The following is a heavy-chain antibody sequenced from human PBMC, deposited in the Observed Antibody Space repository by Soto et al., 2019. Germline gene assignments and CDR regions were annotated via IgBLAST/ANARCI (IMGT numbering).Heavy chain of an antibody. CDR3: AKSWGREIYYYYYAMDV. D-gene: IGHD3-16*01. Sequence: QVQVVQSGAEVKRPGSSVNVSCKASGGYFNNRQTLNSYPISWVRQAPGQGLEWMGGIIPLFGTTNYAQRFQGRVTINADKSTSTTYLEWNNVTSDDTAVYYCAKSWGREIYYYYYAMDVWGQGTTVTGSS. CDR1: GGYFNNRQTLNSYP. J-gene: IGHJ6*02. V-gene: IGHV1-69*06. CDR2: IIPLFGTT.